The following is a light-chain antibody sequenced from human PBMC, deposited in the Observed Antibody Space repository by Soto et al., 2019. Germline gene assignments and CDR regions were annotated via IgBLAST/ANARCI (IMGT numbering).Light chain of an antibody. V-gene: IGKV1-5*01. Sequence: DIQMTQSPATLSASVGDRVTITCRASESISRWLAWFQQKPGKAPNLLIYDASILQSGVPSRFSGSGSGTDFTLTFSSLQPEDFVTYYCPQYNDYSTFGQGTKVDIK. CDR2: DAS. J-gene: IGKJ1*01. CDR3: PQYNDYST. CDR1: ESISRW.